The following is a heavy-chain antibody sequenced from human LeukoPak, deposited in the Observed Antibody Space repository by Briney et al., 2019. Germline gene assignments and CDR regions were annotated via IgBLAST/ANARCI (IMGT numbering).Heavy chain of an antibody. J-gene: IGHJ4*02. Sequence: SETLSLTCAVYGGSFSGYYWSWIRQPPGKGLEWIGQINHSGSTNYNPSLKSRVTISVDTSKNQFSLKLSSVTAADTAVYYCASGYARYSSSSPGIFDYWGQGTLVTVSS. D-gene: IGHD6-13*01. CDR2: INHSGST. CDR3: ASGYARYSSSSPGIFDY. V-gene: IGHV4-34*01. CDR1: GGSFSGYY.